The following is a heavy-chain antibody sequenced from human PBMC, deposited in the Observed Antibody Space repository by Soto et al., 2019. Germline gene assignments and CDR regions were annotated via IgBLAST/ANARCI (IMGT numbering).Heavy chain of an antibody. V-gene: IGHV5-51*01. D-gene: IGHD6-6*01. J-gene: IGHJ6*02. CDR1: GYSFTSYW. Sequence: GESLKISCKGSGYSFTSYWIGWVRQMPGKGLEWMGIIYPGDSYTNYSPSFQGHVTISADKSISTAYLQWSSLKASDTAMYYCARRIAARLHGMDVWGQGTTVTVSS. CDR3: ARRIAARLHGMDV. CDR2: IYPGDSYT.